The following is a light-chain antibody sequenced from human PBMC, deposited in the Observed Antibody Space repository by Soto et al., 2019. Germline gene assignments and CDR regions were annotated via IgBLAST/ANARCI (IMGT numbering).Light chain of an antibody. V-gene: IGKV1-5*03. CDR2: KAS. Sequence: IQMTQSPSTLSASVGVRVTITCLASQSILSWLAWYQQKPGKAAKHLIYKASSLESGVPSRFSGSESGTEFNHTLRGLQPNDFATYCYQKYNSYYTLGQGTKVEIK. CDR3: QKYNSYYT. J-gene: IGKJ1*01. CDR1: QSILSW.